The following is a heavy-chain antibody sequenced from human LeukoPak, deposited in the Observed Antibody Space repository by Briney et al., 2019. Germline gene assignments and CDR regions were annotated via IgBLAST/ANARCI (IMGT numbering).Heavy chain of an antibody. Sequence: PGGSLRLSCAASGFIFSSYAMSWVRQAPGKGLEWVSDISGSGTNTYYADSVKGRFTISRDYSSNTLYLQMNSLRAEDTALYYCAASAYYVAAADAYWGQGTLVTVPS. CDR3: AASAYYVAAADAY. D-gene: IGHD3-22*01. V-gene: IGHV3-23*01. CDR2: ISGSGTNT. J-gene: IGHJ4*02. CDR1: GFIFSSYA.